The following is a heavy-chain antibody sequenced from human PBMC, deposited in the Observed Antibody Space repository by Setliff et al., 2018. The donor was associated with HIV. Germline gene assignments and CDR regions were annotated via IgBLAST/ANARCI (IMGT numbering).Heavy chain of an antibody. CDR3: AAQGVL. CDR2: ISSSGTTT. J-gene: IGHJ4*02. Sequence: GGSLRLSCAASGFTFSTYWMNWVRQAPGKGLEWVGIISSSGTTTYYGDSVKGRFTISRDNAKNSVHLQMNSLRVEDTAVYFCAAQGVLWGQGTQVTVSS. CDR1: GFTFSTYW. V-gene: IGHV3-48*03.